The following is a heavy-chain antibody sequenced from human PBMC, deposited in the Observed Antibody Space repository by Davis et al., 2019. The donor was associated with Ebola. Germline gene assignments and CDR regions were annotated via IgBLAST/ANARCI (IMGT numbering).Heavy chain of an antibody. D-gene: IGHD3-22*01. CDR1: GGSISSYY. CDR3: ARDTEATGGGSGYSYYYYMDV. V-gene: IGHV4-59*01. Sequence: PSETLSLTCTVSGGSISSYYWSWIRQPPGKGLEWIGYIYYSGSTNYNPSLKSRVTISVDTSKNQFSLKLSSVTAADTAVYYCARDTEATGGGSGYSYYYYMDVWGKGTTVTVSS. J-gene: IGHJ6*03. CDR2: IYYSGST.